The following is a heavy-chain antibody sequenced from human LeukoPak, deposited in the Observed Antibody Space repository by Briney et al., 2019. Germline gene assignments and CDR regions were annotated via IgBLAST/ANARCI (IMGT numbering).Heavy chain of an antibody. CDR1: GYTFTGYY. D-gene: IGHD3-22*01. CDR3: ARGGDSSGFIDY. J-gene: IGHJ4*02. CDR2: INPNSGST. V-gene: IGHV1-2*02. Sequence: ASMKVSCKASGYTFTGYYMHWVRQAPGQGPEWMGWINPNSGSTNYAQKLQGRVTMTRDTSISTAYMELSRLRSDDTAVYYCARGGDSSGFIDYWGQGTLVTVSS.